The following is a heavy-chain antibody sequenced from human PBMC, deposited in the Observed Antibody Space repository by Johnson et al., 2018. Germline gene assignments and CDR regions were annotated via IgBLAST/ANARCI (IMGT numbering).Heavy chain of an antibody. V-gene: IGHV4-59*01. Sequence: QVQLQESGPGLVKPSETLSLTCTVSGGSISSYYWRWIRQPPGKGLEWIGYIYYSGSTNYNPSLKSRVTISVDTSKNQFSLKLSSVTAADTAVYYCARGYSSLIDYYYYMDVWAKGTTVTVSS. J-gene: IGHJ6*03. CDR3: ARGYSSLIDYYYYMDV. D-gene: IGHD2-21*01. CDR2: IYYSGST. CDR1: GGSISSYY.